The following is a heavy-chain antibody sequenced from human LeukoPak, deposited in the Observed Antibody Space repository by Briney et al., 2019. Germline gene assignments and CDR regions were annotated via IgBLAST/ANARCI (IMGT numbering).Heavy chain of an antibody. J-gene: IGHJ4*02. D-gene: IGHD5-18*01. CDR1: GFSFNSHA. Sequence: GGSLRLSCAASGFSFNSHAMNWVRQVPGKGLQWVSTIYASGVNTYYGNSVEGRFTISRDNSKNTLYLQMNSLRAEDTAVYYCAKDQGGYTYGSFDYWGQGTLVTVSS. V-gene: IGHV3-23*01. CDR3: AKDQGGYTYGSFDY. CDR2: IYASGVNT.